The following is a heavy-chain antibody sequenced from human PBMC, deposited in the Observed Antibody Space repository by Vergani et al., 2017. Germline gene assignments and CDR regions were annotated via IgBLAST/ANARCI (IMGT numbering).Heavy chain of an antibody. CDR2: FDPEHGEV. J-gene: IGHJ4*02. V-gene: IGHV1-24*01. CDR1: GYSLTELT. D-gene: IGHD3-22*01. Sequence: QVQLVQSGSEVRKPGASVKVSCQVSGYSLTELTIHWVRQAPGKGPEWMGGFDPEHGEVTFAHHIQGRVTMTENRSPDTAYIQLSSVRPEDTALYSCAIVTDYYDSSGYYLDYWGQGTLVTVSS. CDR3: AIVTDYYDSSGYYLDY.